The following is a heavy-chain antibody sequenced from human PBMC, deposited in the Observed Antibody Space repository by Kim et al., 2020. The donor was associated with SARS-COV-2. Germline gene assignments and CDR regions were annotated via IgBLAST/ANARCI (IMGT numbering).Heavy chain of an antibody. CDR1: GGTFSSYA. Sequence: SVKVSCKASGGTFSSYAISWVRQAPGQGLEWMGRIIPILGIANYAQKFQGRVTITADKSTSTAYMELSSLRSEDTAVYYCARDADSGYEEYYYYGMDVW. CDR2: IIPILGIA. J-gene: IGHJ6*01. D-gene: IGHD5-12*01. CDR3: ARDADSGYEEYYYYGMDV. V-gene: IGHV1-69*04.